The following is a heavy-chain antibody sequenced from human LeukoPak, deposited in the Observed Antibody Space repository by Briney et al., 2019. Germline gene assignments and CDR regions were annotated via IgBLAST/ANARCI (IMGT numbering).Heavy chain of an antibody. CDR3: ARVWPRSGSYYNGRSNWFDP. CDR1: GGSFSGYY. Sequence: PSETLSLTCAVYGGSFSGYYWSWIRQPPGKGLEWIGEINHSGSTNYNPSLKSRVTISVDTSKNQFSLKLSSVTAADTAVYYCARVWPRSGSYYNGRSNWFDPWGQGTLVTVSS. J-gene: IGHJ5*02. CDR2: INHSGST. V-gene: IGHV4-34*01. D-gene: IGHD3-10*01.